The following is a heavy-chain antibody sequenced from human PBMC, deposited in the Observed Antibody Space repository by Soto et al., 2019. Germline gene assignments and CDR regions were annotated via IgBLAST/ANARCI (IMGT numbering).Heavy chain of an antibody. Sequence: ASEPLSLTCTVSGGSIRSSTYQWGWIRQPPGRGLEWIGSAYYSESTYYNPSLKSRVAVSVDTSKNQFSLKVTSVTAADTAVYYCAEPTNCKIDNWGQGTLLTVSS. CDR1: GGSIRSSTYQ. J-gene: IGHJ4*01. D-gene: IGHD5-12*01. V-gene: IGHV4-39*01. CDR3: AEPTNCKIDN. CDR2: AYYSEST.